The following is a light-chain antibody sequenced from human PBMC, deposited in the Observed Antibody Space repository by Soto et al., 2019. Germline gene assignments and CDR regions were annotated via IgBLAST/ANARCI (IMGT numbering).Light chain of an antibody. CDR1: QSVSGN. V-gene: IGKV3-15*01. CDR2: GAS. Sequence: EIVMTQSPATLSVSPGERATLSCRASQSVSGNLAWYQQIPGQAPRLLIYGASTRSTGIPARFSGSGSGTEFTLTITTLQSDDFAVSYCQHYNNWPPITFGQATRLEIK. CDR3: QHYNNWPPIT. J-gene: IGKJ5*01.